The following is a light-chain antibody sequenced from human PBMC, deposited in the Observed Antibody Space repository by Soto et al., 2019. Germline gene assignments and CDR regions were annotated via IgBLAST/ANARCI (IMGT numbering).Light chain of an antibody. V-gene: IGKV1-39*01. J-gene: IGKJ2*01. CDR2: AAS. CDR3: QHSYSTPYT. Sequence: DIQMTQSPSSLSASVGDRVTITCRASQSISSYLNWYQQKPGKAPKLRIYAASSLQSGVPSRFSGSGSGTDFTLTISSLQPEDFATYYCQHSYSTPYTFGQGTKLEIK. CDR1: QSISSY.